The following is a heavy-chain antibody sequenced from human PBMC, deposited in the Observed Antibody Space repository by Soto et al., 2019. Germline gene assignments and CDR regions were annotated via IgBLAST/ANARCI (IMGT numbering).Heavy chain of an antibody. Sequence: EVQLVESGGGLVQPGGSLRLSCATSGFTVSDHYLEWVRQAPGKGLEWVGRSRNRAQSYTTEYAASVKGRFTISRDDSKNSLYLQVNSLTTDDTAVYYCVLWVRGVINYWGQGTLVTVSS. D-gene: IGHD3-10*01. J-gene: IGHJ4*02. CDR2: SRNRAQSYTT. CDR3: VLWVRGVINY. CDR1: GFTVSDHY. V-gene: IGHV3-72*01.